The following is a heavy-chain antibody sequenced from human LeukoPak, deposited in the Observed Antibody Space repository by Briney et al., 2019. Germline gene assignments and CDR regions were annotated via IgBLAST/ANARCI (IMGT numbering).Heavy chain of an antibody. J-gene: IGHJ4*02. V-gene: IGHV4-30-4*01. CDR1: GGSIFRGDYY. CDR3: ARDSEDGSGSFYFDY. CDR2: IYYTGLT. Sequence: SETLSLTCSVSGGSIFRGDYYWSWIRQPPGKGLEWIGYIYYTGLTYYSPSLKSRAAISVDTSKNQFSLKLSSVTAADTAVYYCARDSEDGSGSFYFDYWGQGTLVTVSS. D-gene: IGHD3-10*01.